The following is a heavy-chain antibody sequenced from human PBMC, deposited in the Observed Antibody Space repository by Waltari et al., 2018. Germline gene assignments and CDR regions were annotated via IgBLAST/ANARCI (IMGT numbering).Heavy chain of an antibody. J-gene: IGHJ3*02. Sequence: EVQLVESGGGLVQPGGSLRLSCAASGFTFSSYWMSWVRQAPGKGLEWVANIKQDGSEKYYVDSVKGRFTISRDNAKNSLYLQMNSLRAEDTAVYYCARDRHYDFWSGYDGVDIWGQGTMVTVSS. CDR1: GFTFSSYW. D-gene: IGHD3-3*01. V-gene: IGHV3-7*03. CDR2: IKQDGSEK. CDR3: ARDRHYDFWSGYDGVDI.